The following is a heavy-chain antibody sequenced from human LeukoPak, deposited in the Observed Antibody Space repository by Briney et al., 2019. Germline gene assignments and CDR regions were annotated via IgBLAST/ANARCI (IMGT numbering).Heavy chain of an antibody. CDR2: ISGSGGST. CDR3: AKVPYDILTGYYKYDAFDI. Sequence: GGSLRLSCTGSGLTFSNYAMHWGRQAPGKGLEWVSAISGSGGSTYYADSVKGRFTISRDNSKNTLYLQMNSLRAEDTAVYYCAKVPYDILTGYYKYDAFDIWGQGTMVTVSS. D-gene: IGHD3-9*01. CDR1: GLTFSNYA. V-gene: IGHV3-23*01. J-gene: IGHJ3*02.